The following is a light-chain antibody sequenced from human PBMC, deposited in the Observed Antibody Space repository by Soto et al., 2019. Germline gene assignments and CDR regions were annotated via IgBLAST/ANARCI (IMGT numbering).Light chain of an antibody. V-gene: IGKV1-5*03. J-gene: IGKJ1*01. Sequence: DVQMTQSPSTLSASVGDRVTITCRASQSISSWLAWYQQKPGKAPKLLIYKASTLESVVPSNFRGSGSGTECTLTISSLQPEDLATYYCQQYNSYPWTFGQGPKVDVK. CDR2: KAS. CDR3: QQYNSYPWT. CDR1: QSISSW.